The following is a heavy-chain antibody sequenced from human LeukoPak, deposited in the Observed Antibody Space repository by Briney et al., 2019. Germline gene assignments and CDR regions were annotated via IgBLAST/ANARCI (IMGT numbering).Heavy chain of an antibody. J-gene: IGHJ4*02. CDR2: INPNSGGT. Sequence: GASVKVSCKASGYDFTSVGITWVRRAPGQGLEWMGWINPNSGGTNYAQKFQGRVTMTRDTSISTAYMELSRLRSDDTAVFYCTRGHHYFVSGSYYNFWGQGTLVTVSS. D-gene: IGHD3-10*01. V-gene: IGHV1-2*02. CDR3: TRGHHYFVSGSYYNF. CDR1: GYDFTSVG.